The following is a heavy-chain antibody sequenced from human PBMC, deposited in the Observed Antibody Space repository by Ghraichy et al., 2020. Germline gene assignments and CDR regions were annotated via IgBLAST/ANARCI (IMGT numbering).Heavy chain of an antibody. V-gene: IGHV4-34*01. D-gene: IGHD1-26*01. CDR2: INHSGST. Sequence: SETLSLTCAVYGGSFSGYYWSWIRQPPGKGLEWIGEINHSGSTNYNPSLKSRVTISVDTSKNQFSLKLSSVTAADTAVYYCARAGIVGAKVDYWGQGTLVTVSS. J-gene: IGHJ4*02. CDR1: GGSFSGYY. CDR3: ARAGIVGAKVDY.